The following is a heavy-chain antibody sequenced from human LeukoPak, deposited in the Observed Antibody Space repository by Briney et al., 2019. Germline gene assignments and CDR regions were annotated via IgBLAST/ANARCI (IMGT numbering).Heavy chain of an antibody. CDR3: ATGRYSYGNEY. J-gene: IGHJ4*02. D-gene: IGHD5-18*01. CDR2: IYYTGST. CDR1: GGSISDYY. V-gene: IGHV4-59*08. Sequence: SETLSLTCTVSGGSISDYYWSWIRQPPGRGLEWIGYIYYTGSTNYSPSLKSRVTISLDTSKNHFSLQLSSVTAADTAVYHCATGRYSYGNEYWGQGTLVTVSS.